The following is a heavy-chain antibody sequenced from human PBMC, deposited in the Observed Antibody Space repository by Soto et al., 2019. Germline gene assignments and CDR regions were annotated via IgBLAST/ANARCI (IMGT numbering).Heavy chain of an antibody. CDR2: IYYSGST. V-gene: IGHV4-39*01. CDR1: GGSVSSSSYY. J-gene: IGHJ5*02. Sequence: ETLSLTCTVSGGSVSSSSYYWGWIRQPPGKGLEWIGSIYYSGSTYYNPSLKSRVTISVDTSKNQFSLKLSSVTAADTAVYYCARHSGYSSSWYWFDPWGQGTLVTVSS. CDR3: ARHSGYSSSWYWFDP. D-gene: IGHD6-13*01.